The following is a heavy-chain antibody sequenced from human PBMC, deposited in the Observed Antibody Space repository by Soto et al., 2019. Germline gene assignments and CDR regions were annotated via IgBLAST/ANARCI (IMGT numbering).Heavy chain of an antibody. CDR2: ISSSSSYT. D-gene: IGHD4-17*01. V-gene: IGHV3-11*05. CDR1: GFTFSDYY. J-gene: IGHJ4*02. CDR3: ARELPTYGDPKGSGY. Sequence: QVQLVESGGGLVKPGGSLRLSCAASGFTFSDYYMSWIRQAPGKGLEWVSYISSSSSYTNYAASVKGRFTISRDNAKNSLYLQMNSLRAEDTAVYYCARELPTYGDPKGSGYWGQGTLVTVSS.